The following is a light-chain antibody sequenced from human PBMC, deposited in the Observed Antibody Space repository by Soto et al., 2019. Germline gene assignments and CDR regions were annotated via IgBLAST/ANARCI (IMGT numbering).Light chain of an antibody. CDR1: QSVSGSY. CDR2: GAS. CDR3: QQYGRLLT. Sequence: EIVLTQSPGTLSLSPGERATLSCRASQSVSGSYLAWYQQKPGRAPRLLIYGASSRATAIPDRFSGGGSGTDFTLTISRLEPEDFAGYYCQQYGRLLTFGGGTKVEIK. J-gene: IGKJ4*01. V-gene: IGKV3-20*01.